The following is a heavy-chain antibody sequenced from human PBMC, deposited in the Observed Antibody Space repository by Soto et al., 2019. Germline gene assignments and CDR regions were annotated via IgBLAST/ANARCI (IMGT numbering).Heavy chain of an antibody. V-gene: IGHV3-30-3*01. CDR3: ARDFFSSRAYYYYYGMDV. J-gene: IGHJ6*02. CDR1: GFTFSSYA. CDR2: ISYDGSNK. Sequence: PGGSLRLSCAASGFTFSSYAMHWARQAPGKGLEWVAVISYDGSNKYYADSVKGRFTISRDNSKNTLYLQMNSLRAEDTAVYYCARDFFSSRAYYYYYGMDVWGQGTTVTVSS.